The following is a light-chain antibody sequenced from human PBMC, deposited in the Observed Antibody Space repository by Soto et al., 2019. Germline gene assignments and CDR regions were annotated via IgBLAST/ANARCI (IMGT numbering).Light chain of an antibody. J-gene: IGKJ1*01. Sequence: EIVMTQSPATLSVSPGERATLSCRASQSVSSNLAWYQQKPGQAPRLLIYGASTRATGIPARFSGSGSGTEFTLTSSLLQSEYFAFYYCQQYNNWPWTFGQGTKVEIK. CDR2: GAS. V-gene: IGKV3-15*01. CDR3: QQYNNWPWT. CDR1: QSVSSN.